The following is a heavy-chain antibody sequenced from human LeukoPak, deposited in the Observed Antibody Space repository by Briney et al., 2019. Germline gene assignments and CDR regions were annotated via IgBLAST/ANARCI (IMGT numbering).Heavy chain of an antibody. Sequence: ASVKVSCKASGYTFTNYYMHWVRQAPGQGLEWMGIIHPSAGSTSYAQKFHGRVTMTRDTSTGTVYMDLSSLRSEGTAVYYCARDRRATMGMVFDYWGEGTLVTVSS. D-gene: IGHD3-10*01. CDR3: ARDRRATMGMVFDY. J-gene: IGHJ4*02. V-gene: IGHV1-46*01. CDR2: IHPSAGST. CDR1: GYTFTNYY.